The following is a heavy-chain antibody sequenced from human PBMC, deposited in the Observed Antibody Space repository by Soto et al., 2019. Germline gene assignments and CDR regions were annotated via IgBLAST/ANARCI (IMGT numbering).Heavy chain of an antibody. J-gene: IGHJ6*02. CDR3: ARHEDYYDSSGYYSGYYGMDV. CDR2: IYYSGST. D-gene: IGHD3-22*01. Sequence: SDTLSLTCPVSGGSISSSSYYWGWIRQPPGKGLEWIGSIYYSGSTYYNPSLKSRVTISVDTSTNQFSLKLSSVTAADTAVYYCARHEDYYDSSGYYSGYYGMDVWCQGTTVT. V-gene: IGHV4-39*01. CDR1: GGSISSSSYY.